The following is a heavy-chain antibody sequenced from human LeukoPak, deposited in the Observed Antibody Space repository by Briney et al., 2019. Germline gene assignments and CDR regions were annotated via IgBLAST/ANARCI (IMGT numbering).Heavy chain of an antibody. J-gene: IGHJ4*02. CDR1: GGTFDTYT. V-gene: IGHV1-69*05. CDR3: TREVGTGSLDD. D-gene: IGHD1-26*01. Sequence: ASVNVSSKASGGTFDTYTFTWVRQAPGQGLEWLGKSIPLLASPDYAPKFQGRVTITSDESSSTVYMELRSLTFDDTAVYYCTREVGTGSLDDWGQGTLVIVSS. CDR2: SIPLLASP.